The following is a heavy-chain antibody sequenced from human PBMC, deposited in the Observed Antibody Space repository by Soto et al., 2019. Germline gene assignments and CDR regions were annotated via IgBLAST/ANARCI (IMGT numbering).Heavy chain of an antibody. CDR1: AESFSGYS. CDR2: IDHSGST. Sequence: QVRLQQWGAGLLKPSETLSLTCAVFAESFSGYSWSWVRQPPGKALAWIGEIDHSGSTNYNPSLKSRVTISVDTSKNQFSLKLRPVTAADTAVYYCARSPKHFNYVWGNSTYWGQGTLVTVSS. D-gene: IGHD3-16*01. V-gene: IGHV4-34*01. CDR3: ARSPKHFNYVWGNSTY. J-gene: IGHJ4*02.